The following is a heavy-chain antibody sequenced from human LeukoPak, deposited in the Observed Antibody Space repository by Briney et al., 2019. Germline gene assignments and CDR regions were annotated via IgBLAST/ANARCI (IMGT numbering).Heavy chain of an antibody. J-gene: IGHJ5*02. V-gene: IGHV5-51*01. CDR1: GCSFTSYW. CDR3: ARHSSSWGYNWFDP. CDR2: IYPGDSDT. D-gene: IGHD6-13*01. Sequence: GESLKISCKGSGCSFTSYWIGWVRQMPGKGLVWMGIIYPGDSDTRYSPSFQGQVTISADKSISTAYLQWSSLKASDTAMYYCARHSSSWGYNWFDPWGQGTLVTVSS.